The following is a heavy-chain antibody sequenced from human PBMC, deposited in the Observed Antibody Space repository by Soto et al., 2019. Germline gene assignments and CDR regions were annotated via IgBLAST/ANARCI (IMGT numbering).Heavy chain of an antibody. CDR3: AKDIEGIAAAGSRDYFDY. J-gene: IGHJ4*02. D-gene: IGHD6-13*01. V-gene: IGHV3-23*01. Sequence: GGSLRLSCAASGFTFSSYAMCWVRQAPGKGLEWVSAISGSGGSTYYADSVKGRFTISRDNSKNTLYLQMNSLRAEDTAVYYCAKDIEGIAAAGSRDYFDYWGQGTLVTSPQ. CDR1: GFTFSSYA. CDR2: ISGSGGST.